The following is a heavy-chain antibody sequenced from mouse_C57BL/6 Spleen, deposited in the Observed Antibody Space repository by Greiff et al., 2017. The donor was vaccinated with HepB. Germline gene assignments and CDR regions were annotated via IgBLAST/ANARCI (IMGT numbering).Heavy chain of an antibody. CDR2: IWRGGST. V-gene: IGHV2-5*01. CDR3: AKEGDYGYAWFAY. Sequence: VQLQESGPGLVQPSQSLSITCTVSGFSLTSYGVHWVRQSPGKGLEWLGVIWRGGSTDYNAAFMSRLSITKDNSKSQVFFKMNSLQADDTAIYYCAKEGDYGYAWFAYWGQGTLVTVSA. J-gene: IGHJ3*01. D-gene: IGHD2-2*01. CDR1: GFSLTSYG.